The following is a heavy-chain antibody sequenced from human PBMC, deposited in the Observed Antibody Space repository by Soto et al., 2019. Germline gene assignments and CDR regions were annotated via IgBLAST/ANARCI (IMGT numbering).Heavy chain of an antibody. CDR3: AREFPSYESSDSYFDY. D-gene: IGHD3-22*01. V-gene: IGHV6-1*01. CDR2: TYYRSKWYN. J-gene: IGHJ4*02. Sequence: SQTLSLTCAISGDSVSGNSAAWSWIRQSPARGLEWLGRTYYRSKWYNDYAVSVKSRITVTPDTSKNQCSLHLNSVTPEDTAVDYFAREFPSYESSDSYFDYWGQGALVTVSS. CDR1: GDSVSGNSAA.